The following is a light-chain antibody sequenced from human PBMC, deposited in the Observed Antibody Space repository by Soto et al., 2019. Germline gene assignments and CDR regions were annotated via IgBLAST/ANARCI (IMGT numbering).Light chain of an antibody. Sequence: EVVLTQSPGTLSLSPGESATLSCRASQSVTNNYFAWYQQKPGQAPRLLIFGSSDRATGIPDRFSGSGSGTDFTLTICRLEPEDFAVYYCHQYGSSPPYTFGQGTKLEIK. V-gene: IGKV3-20*01. CDR3: HQYGSSPPYT. J-gene: IGKJ2*01. CDR2: GSS. CDR1: QSVTNNY.